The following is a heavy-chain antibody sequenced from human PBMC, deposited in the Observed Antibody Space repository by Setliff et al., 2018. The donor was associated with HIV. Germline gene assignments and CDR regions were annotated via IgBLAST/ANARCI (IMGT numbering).Heavy chain of an antibody. CDR3: AAPLTGPDGFDM. CDR1: GYTLTELS. D-gene: IGHD3-9*01. Sequence: RASVKVSCKVSGYTLTELSVHWVRQAPGNGLEWMGGFDPEQSETVYAQRFQGRVTFTEDTSTDTAYMDLISLTSDDTAVYFCAAPLTGPDGFDMWGQGTMVTVSS. V-gene: IGHV1-24*01. CDR2: FDPEQSET. J-gene: IGHJ3*02.